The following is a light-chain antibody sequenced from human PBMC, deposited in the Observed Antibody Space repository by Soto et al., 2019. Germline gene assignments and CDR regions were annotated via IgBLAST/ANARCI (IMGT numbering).Light chain of an antibody. Sequence: QAVVTQEPSLTVSPGGTVTLTCGSSTGAVTSGHYPYWFQQKPGQAPRTLIYDTSNKHSWTPARFSRSLLGGKAALTLSGAQPEDEAEYYCLLSYSGARGVFGGGTKLTVL. CDR3: LLSYSGARGV. J-gene: IGLJ2*01. CDR1: TGAVTSGHY. CDR2: DTS. V-gene: IGLV7-46*01.